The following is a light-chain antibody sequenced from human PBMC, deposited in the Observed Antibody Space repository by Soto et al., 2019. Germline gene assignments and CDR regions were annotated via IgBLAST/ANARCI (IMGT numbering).Light chain of an antibody. CDR3: QQRSNWRT. J-gene: IGKJ1*01. V-gene: IGKV3-11*01. Sequence: ESVLTQSPATLSLSPGERATLSCSASQSVSSYLAWYQQKPGQAPRLLIYDASNRATGIPARFSGSGSGPDFTLTNSSLEPEDFEVYYCQQRSNWRTLGQGTKVEI. CDR1: QSVSSY. CDR2: DAS.